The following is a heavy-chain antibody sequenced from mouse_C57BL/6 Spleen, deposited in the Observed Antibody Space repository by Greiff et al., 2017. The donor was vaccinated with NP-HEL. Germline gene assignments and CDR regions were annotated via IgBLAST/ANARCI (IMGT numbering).Heavy chain of an antibody. V-gene: IGHV1-55*01. D-gene: IGHD4-1*01. CDR3: ARADWDENYYAMDY. CDR2: IYPGSGST. Sequence: QVQLQQPGAELVKPGASVKMSCKASGYTFTSYWITWVKQRPGQGLEWIGDIYPGSGSTNSNEKFKSKATLTVDTSSSTAYMQLSSLTSEDSAVYYCARADWDENYYAMDYWGQGTSVTVSS. CDR1: GYTFTSYW. J-gene: IGHJ4*01.